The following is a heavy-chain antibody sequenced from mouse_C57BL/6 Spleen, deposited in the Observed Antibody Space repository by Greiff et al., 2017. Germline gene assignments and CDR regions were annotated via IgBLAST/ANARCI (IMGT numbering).Heavy chain of an antibody. V-gene: IGHV7-3*01. CDR1: GFTFTDYY. CDR2: IRNKANGYTT. CDR3: TRYIDYYGSSNVEGAMDY. Sequence: EVMLVESGGGLVQPGGSLSLSCAASGFTFTDYYMSWVRQPPGKALEWLGFIRNKANGYTTEYSASVKGRLNISRDNSQSILYRQMKALNAEDSATDDCTRYIDYYGSSNVEGAMDYWGQGTSVTVSS. D-gene: IGHD1-1*01. J-gene: IGHJ4*01.